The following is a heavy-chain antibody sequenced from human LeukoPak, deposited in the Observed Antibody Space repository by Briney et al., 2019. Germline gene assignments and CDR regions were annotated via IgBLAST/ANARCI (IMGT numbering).Heavy chain of an antibody. V-gene: IGHV4-59*11. D-gene: IGHD6-13*01. CDR3: ASRPAGSTWYGVFDY. Sequence: SETLPLTCTVSGGSITSHFWSWIRQPPGKGLEWIGYVFNGGSTNYNPSLRSRVTMSLDPSRDQFSLRLSSVTAADTAIYYCASRPAGSTWYGVFDYWSQGTLVTVSS. CDR2: VFNGGST. CDR1: GGSITSHF. J-gene: IGHJ4*02.